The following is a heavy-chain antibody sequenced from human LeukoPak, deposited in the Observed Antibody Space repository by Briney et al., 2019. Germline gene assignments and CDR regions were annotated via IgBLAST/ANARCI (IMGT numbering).Heavy chain of an antibody. D-gene: IGHD3-3*01. Sequence: GGSLRLSCAVSGFTFSSYEMSWVRQAPGKGLEWVSSISRGGYPIFYADSVRGRFTPSRDNAKKSLFLQMTSLRAEDTAVYYCTRVSWRGEIFWGQGTLVSVPS. V-gene: IGHV3-48*03. CDR3: TRVSWRGEIF. CDR1: GFTFSSYE. CDR2: ISRGGYPI. J-gene: IGHJ4*02.